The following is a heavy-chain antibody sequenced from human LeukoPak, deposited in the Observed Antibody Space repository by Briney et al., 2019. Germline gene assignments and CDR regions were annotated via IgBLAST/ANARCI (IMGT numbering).Heavy chain of an antibody. J-gene: IGHJ5*02. Sequence: TSETLSLTCTVSGGSISSYYWSWIRQPPGKGLEWIGYIYYSGSTNYNPPLKSRVTISVDTSKNQFSLKLSSVTAADTAVYYCARVINWFDPWGQGTLVTVSS. CDR3: ARVINWFDP. V-gene: IGHV4-59*01. CDR2: IYYSGST. CDR1: GGSISSYY.